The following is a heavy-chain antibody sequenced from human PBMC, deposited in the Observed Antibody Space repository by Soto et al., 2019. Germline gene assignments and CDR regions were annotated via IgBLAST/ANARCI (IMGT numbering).Heavy chain of an antibody. J-gene: IGHJ6*02. V-gene: IGHV3-30*18. CDR2: ISYDGSKE. CDR1: GFTFSSYG. D-gene: IGHD5-18*01. CDR3: ENDLRLWSKDYYYYGMDV. Sequence: QVQLVESGGGVVQPGRSLRLSCAASGFTFSSYGMHWVRQAPGKGLEWVSVISYDGSKEFYADSVKGRFTISRDNSKNALYLQMHSLRAEDTAVYSCENDLRLWSKDYYYYGMDVWGQGTTVTVSS.